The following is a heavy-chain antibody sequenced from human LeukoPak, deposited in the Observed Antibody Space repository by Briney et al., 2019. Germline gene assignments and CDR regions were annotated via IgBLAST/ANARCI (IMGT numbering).Heavy chain of an antibody. CDR2: MYYSGST. Sequence: SETLSLTCTVSGGPIRSYYWSWMRQPPGKGLEWIGSMYYSGSTYYNPSLKSRVTISIDTSKNQFSLKLSSVTAADTAVYYCARDVPTGRFDYWGQGTLVTVSS. J-gene: IGHJ4*02. V-gene: IGHV4-59*12. CDR1: GGPIRSYY. CDR3: ARDVPTGRFDY. D-gene: IGHD3-10*02.